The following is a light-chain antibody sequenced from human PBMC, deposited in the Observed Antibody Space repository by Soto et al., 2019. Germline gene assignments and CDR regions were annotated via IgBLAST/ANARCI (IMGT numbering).Light chain of an antibody. CDR3: QQANSFPFT. J-gene: IGKJ5*01. Sequence: EMVMTQSPATLSVSPGGRAALSCSASQSVSRYLAWYQQRPGQAPSLLIYDASNRATGVPARFSGGGSGTDFTLTISSLEPEDFAVYYCQQANSFPFTFGQGTRLEIK. CDR2: DAS. CDR1: QSVSRY. V-gene: IGKV3-11*01.